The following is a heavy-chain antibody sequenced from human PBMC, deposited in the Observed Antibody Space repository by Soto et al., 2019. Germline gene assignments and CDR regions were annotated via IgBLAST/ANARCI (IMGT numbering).Heavy chain of an antibody. CDR3: ARRYFEWLLPSRYYGMDV. J-gene: IGHJ6*02. CDR2: ISAYNGNT. D-gene: IGHD3-9*01. CDR1: GYTFTSYG. Sequence: QVQLVQSGAEVKKPGASVKVSCKASGYTFTSYGISWVRQAPGQGLEWMGWISAYNGNTNYAQKLQGRVTMTTNTSTGTAYMELRCLRSDDTAVYYCARRYFEWLLPSRYYGMDVWGQGTTVTVSS. V-gene: IGHV1-18*01.